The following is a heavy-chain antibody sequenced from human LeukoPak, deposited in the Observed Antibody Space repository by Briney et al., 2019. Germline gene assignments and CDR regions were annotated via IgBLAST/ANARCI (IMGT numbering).Heavy chain of an antibody. CDR3: ARRADYSNAFDI. CDR1: GFTFSVYN. V-gene: IGHV3-48*01. CDR2: ISSSSSTK. J-gene: IGHJ3*02. D-gene: IGHD3-10*01. Sequence: GGSLRLSCVASGFTFSVYNMNWVRQAAGKGLEWISYISSSSSTKYYADSVKGRFTISRDNAKNSLYLQINSLRAEDTAVYYCARRADYSNAFDIWGLGTVVTVSS.